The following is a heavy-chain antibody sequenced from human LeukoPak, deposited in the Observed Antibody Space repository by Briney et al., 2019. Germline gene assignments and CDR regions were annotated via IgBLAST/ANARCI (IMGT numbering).Heavy chain of an antibody. Sequence: SVKVSCKASGGTFSSYAISWVRQAPGQGLEWMGGIIPIFGTANYAQKFQGRVTITTDESTSTAYMELSSLRSEDTAVYYCASSIAAARRFYYYYYMDVWGKGATVTVSS. CDR1: GGTFSSYA. V-gene: IGHV1-69*05. CDR3: ASSIAAARRFYYYYYMDV. J-gene: IGHJ6*03. CDR2: IIPIFGTA. D-gene: IGHD6-13*01.